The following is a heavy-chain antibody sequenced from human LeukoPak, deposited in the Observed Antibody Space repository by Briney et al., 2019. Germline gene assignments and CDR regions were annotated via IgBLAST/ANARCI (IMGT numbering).Heavy chain of an antibody. CDR2: IYYSGST. V-gene: IGHV4-31*03. CDR3: ARGSPRYCSGGSCRPFDY. Sequence: PSETLSLTCTVSGGSISSGGYYWSWIRQHPGKGLEWIGYIYYSGSTYYNPSLKSRVTISVDRSKNQFSLKLSSVTAADTAVYYCARGSPRYCSGGSCRPFDYWGQGTLVTVSS. J-gene: IGHJ4*02. D-gene: IGHD2-15*01. CDR1: GGSISSGGYY.